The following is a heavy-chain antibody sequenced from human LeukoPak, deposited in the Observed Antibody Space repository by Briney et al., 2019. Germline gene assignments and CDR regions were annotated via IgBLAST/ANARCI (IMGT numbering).Heavy chain of an antibody. V-gene: IGHV4-59*01. CDR1: GGSITSYY. Sequence: SETLSPTCTVSGGSITSYYWSWIRQPPGKGLEWIGYIYYTGSTNYNPSLKSRVTISVDTSKNQFSLNLSSVSAADTAVYYCARVVVAAGSNWFDSWGQGTLVTVSS. CDR3: ARVVVAAGSNWFDS. D-gene: IGHD2-15*01. J-gene: IGHJ5*01. CDR2: IYYTGST.